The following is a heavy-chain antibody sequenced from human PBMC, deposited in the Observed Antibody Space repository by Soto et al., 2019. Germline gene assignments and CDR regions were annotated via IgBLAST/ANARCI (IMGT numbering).Heavy chain of an antibody. Sequence: GGSLRLSCAASGFTVSSNYMSWVRQAPGKGLEWVSVIYSGGSTYYADSGRGRFTISRDNSKNTLYLQMNSRRAEDTAVYYCARDSRGFRGQGTTVTVSS. CDR3: ARDSRGF. V-gene: IGHV3-53*01. CDR1: GFTVSSNY. J-gene: IGHJ6*02. CDR2: IYSGGST. D-gene: IGHD3-10*01.